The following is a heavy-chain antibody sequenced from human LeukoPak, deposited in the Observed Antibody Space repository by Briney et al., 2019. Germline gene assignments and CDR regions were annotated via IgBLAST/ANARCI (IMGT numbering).Heavy chain of an antibody. Sequence: SSVRVSCKFSGGTFSSYAISWVRQAPGQGLEWMGRIIPIFGTANYAQKFQGRVTITTDESTSTAYMELSSLRSEDTAVYYCARVEVTTGMDVWGKGTTVTVSS. CDR2: IIPIFGTA. D-gene: IGHD4-11*01. CDR3: ARVEVTTGMDV. V-gene: IGHV1-69*05. J-gene: IGHJ6*03. CDR1: GGTFSSYA.